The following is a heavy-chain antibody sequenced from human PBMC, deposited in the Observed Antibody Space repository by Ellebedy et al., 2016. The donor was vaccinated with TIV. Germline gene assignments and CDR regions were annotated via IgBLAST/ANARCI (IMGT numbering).Heavy chain of an antibody. D-gene: IGHD2-2*01. Sequence: ASVKVSXXASGGTFTSYGISWVRQAPGQGLEWMGWISAYNGNTNYAQKLQGRVTMTTDTSTSTAYMELRSLRSDDTTGYYCARDIRVVRSRDYYGMDVWGQGTTVTVSS. J-gene: IGHJ6*02. CDR1: GGTFTSYG. V-gene: IGHV1-18*04. CDR2: ISAYNGNT. CDR3: ARDIRVVRSRDYYGMDV.